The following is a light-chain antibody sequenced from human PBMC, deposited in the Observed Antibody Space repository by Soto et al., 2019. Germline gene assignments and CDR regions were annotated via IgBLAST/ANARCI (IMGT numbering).Light chain of an antibody. V-gene: IGKV4-1*01. J-gene: IGKJ1*01. Sequence: DIVMTQSPDSLAVSLGERATINCRSSQSVFYSPTNKNNLAWYQQKPGQPPKLLIYRASTRQSGVPDRFSGSGSATDFTLTISSLQAEDVAVYYCQQYYSSPPWTFGQGTKVEIK. CDR2: RAS. CDR3: QQYYSSPPWT. CDR1: QSVFYSPTNKNN.